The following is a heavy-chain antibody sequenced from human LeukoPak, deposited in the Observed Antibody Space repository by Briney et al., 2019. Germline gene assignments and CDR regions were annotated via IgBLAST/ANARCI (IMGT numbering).Heavy chain of an antibody. J-gene: IGHJ3*02. CDR1: GFTLSNYW. CDR3: ARVGYYYDDNCDAFDI. V-gene: IGHV3-74*01. CDR2: ISSDGSTT. D-gene: IGHD3-22*01. Sequence: PGGSLRLSCAASGFTLSNYWIHWVRQTPGKGLVWVSRISSDGSTTNYADSVKGRFTISRDNAKNTLYLQMNSLRAEDTAMYYCARVGYYYDDNCDAFDIWGQGTMVTVPS.